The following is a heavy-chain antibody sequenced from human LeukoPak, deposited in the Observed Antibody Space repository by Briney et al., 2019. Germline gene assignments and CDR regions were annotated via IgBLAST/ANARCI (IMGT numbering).Heavy chain of an antibody. V-gene: IGHV1-18*01. J-gene: IGHJ5*02. Sequence: ASVKVSCKASGYTFTSYGISWVRQAPGQGLEWMGWISAYNGNTNYAQKLQGRVTITADESTSTAYMELSSLRSEDTAVYYCARDLIQQWLAGAWFDPWAREPWSPSPQ. CDR3: ARDLIQQWLAGAWFDP. D-gene: IGHD6-19*01. CDR1: GYTFTSYG. CDR2: ISAYNGNT.